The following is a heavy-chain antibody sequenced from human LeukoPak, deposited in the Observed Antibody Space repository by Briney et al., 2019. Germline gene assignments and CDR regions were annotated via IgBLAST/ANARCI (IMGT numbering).Heavy chain of an antibody. CDR2: IYPGDSDT. V-gene: IGHV5-51*01. CDR3: ARRRSGYYFDY. Sequence: GESLKISCMGCGYSFATYWISWVRHMPGKGLEWMGIIYPGDSDTRYSPSFQGQVTISADKSISTAYLQWSSLKASDTAMYYCARRRSGYYFDYWGQGTLVTVSS. D-gene: IGHD3-22*01. CDR1: GYSFATYW. J-gene: IGHJ4*02.